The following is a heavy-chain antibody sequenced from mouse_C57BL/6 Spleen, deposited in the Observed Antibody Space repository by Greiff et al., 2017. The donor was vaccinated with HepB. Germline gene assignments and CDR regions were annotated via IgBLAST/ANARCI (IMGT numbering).Heavy chain of an antibody. CDR3: ARGDYYGSSYWYFDV. Sequence: VQLQQSGPELVKPGASVKISCKASGYSFSSSWMNWVKQRPGKGLEWIGRIYPGDGDTNYNGKFKGKATLTADKSSSTADMQLSSLTSEDSAVYFCARGDYYGSSYWYFDVWGTGTTVTVSS. D-gene: IGHD1-1*01. V-gene: IGHV1-82*01. CDR1: GYSFSSSW. J-gene: IGHJ1*03. CDR2: IYPGDGDT.